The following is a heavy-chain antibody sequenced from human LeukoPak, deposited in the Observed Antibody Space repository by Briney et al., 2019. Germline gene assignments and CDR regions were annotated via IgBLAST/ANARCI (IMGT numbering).Heavy chain of an antibody. D-gene: IGHD3-16*01. Sequence: ASLKVSCKASGTIFSSYSISWVRQAPGQGLEWMGGILPLFGTANHARKFQGRVTITADESTSTVYMELSSLRSEDTAVYYCARGGPLYYYYMDVWGKGTTVTVSS. CDR1: GTIFSSYS. CDR3: ARGGPLYYYYMDV. CDR2: ILPLFGTA. V-gene: IGHV1-69*01. J-gene: IGHJ6*03.